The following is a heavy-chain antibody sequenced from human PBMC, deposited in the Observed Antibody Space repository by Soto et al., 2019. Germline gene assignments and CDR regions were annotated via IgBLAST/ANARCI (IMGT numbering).Heavy chain of an antibody. CDR1: GFTFDDYA. D-gene: IGHD3-16*01. J-gene: IGHJ3*02. CDR3: AKDMGLKDLIMITFGGARGAFDI. V-gene: IGHV3-9*01. Sequence: PGGSLRLSCAASGFTFDDYAMHWVRQAPGKGLEWVSGISWNRGSIGYADSVKGRFTISRDNAKNSLYLQMNSLRAEDTALYYCAKDMGLKDLIMITFGGARGAFDIWGQGTMVTVSS. CDR2: ISWNRGSI.